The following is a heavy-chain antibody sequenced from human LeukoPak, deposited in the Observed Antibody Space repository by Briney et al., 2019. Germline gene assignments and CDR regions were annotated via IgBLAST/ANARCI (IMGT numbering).Heavy chain of an antibody. CDR1: GFTFSSYG. D-gene: IGHD6-19*01. Sequence: GGSLRLSCASSGFTFSSYGMHWVRQAPGKGLEWVAVISYDGSNKYYADSVKGRFTISRDNSKNTLYLQMNSLRAEDTAVYYCAKEGMGSGWYRGYDYYGMDVWGQGTTVTVSS. CDR3: AKEGMGSGWYRGYDYYGMDV. J-gene: IGHJ6*02. CDR2: ISYDGSNK. V-gene: IGHV3-30*18.